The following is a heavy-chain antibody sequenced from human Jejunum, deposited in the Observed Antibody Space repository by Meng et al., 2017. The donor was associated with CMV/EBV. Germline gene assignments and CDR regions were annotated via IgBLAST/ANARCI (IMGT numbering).Heavy chain of an antibody. CDR3: ARTTLDCTNGVCYEY. CDR1: YTFTTYG. D-gene: IGHD2-8*01. CDR2: ISGYSGET. V-gene: IGHV1-18*01. J-gene: IGHJ4*02. Sequence: YTFTTYGISWLRQAPGQGFEWMAWISGYSGETTYSQKFQGRVTTTTDTSTNTAYMELMSLKSDDTAVYYCARTTLDCTNGVCYEYWGQGTLVTVSS.